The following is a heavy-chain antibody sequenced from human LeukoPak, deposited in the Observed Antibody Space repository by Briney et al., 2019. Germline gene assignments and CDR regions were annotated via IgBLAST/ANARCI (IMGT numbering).Heavy chain of an antibody. CDR1: GFTFSSYE. J-gene: IGHJ6*03. CDR3: ARVRGYSGYDSGRYYYYNYMDV. Sequence: GGSLRLSCAASGFTFSSYEMNWVRQAPGKGLEWVSAISGSGGSTYYADSVKGRFTISRDNSKNTLYLQMNSLRAEDTAVYYCARVRGYSGYDSGRYYYYNYMDVWGKGTTVTVSS. V-gene: IGHV3-23*01. D-gene: IGHD5-12*01. CDR2: ISGSGGST.